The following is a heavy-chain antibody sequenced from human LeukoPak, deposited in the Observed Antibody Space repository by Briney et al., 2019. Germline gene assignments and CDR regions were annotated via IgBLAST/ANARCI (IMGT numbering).Heavy chain of an antibody. D-gene: IGHD4-23*01. Sequence: GGSLRLSCAVSGFTVSGDYMNWVRQAPGKGLEWVSIIYDDGGTKYADFVKGRFTISRDNSKNTVDLQMNSLREEDTAVYYCARARSGNDFDCWGQGTRVTVSS. CDR1: GFTVSGDY. CDR2: IYDDGGT. V-gene: IGHV3-66*02. CDR3: ARARSGNDFDC. J-gene: IGHJ4*02.